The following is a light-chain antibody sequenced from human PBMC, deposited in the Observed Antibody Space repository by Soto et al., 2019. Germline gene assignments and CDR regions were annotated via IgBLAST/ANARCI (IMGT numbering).Light chain of an antibody. V-gene: IGKV3-15*01. CDR3: QQYNNWPET. CDR1: QSVSSN. J-gene: IGKJ1*01. Sequence: EIVMTQSPATLSVSPGERATLSCRASQSVSSNLAWYQQKPGQAPRLLIYGASTRATGIPARFSGSWSGTEFTLTISSLPSEDFAVYYCQQYNNWPETFGQGTKVEIK. CDR2: GAS.